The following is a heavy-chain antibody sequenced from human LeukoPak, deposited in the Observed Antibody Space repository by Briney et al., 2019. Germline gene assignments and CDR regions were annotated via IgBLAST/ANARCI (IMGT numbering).Heavy chain of an antibody. Sequence: SETLSLTCAVSGGSISSYYWSWIRRPAGKGLEWIGRIYTSGSTNYNPSLKSRVTMSVDTSKNQFSLKLSSVTAADTAVYYCARDSVAAAGWAFDIWGQGTMVTVSS. D-gene: IGHD6-13*01. V-gene: IGHV4-4*07. J-gene: IGHJ3*02. CDR3: ARDSVAAAGWAFDI. CDR2: IYTSGST. CDR1: GGSISSYY.